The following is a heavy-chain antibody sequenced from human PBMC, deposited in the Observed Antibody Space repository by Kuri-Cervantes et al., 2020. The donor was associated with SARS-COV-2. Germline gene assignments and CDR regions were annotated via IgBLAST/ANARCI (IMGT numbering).Heavy chain of an antibody. Sequence: ALVKVSCKASGYTFTGYYVRWIRQAPGEGLVWMGWINPKSGGTNYAQKFQGWVTMTRETSISTAYMELSRLRSDDTAVYYCARGPAITIFGVLRGRENWFDPWGQGTLVTVSS. V-gene: IGHV1-2*04. CDR2: INPKSGGT. CDR1: GYTFTGYY. CDR3: ARGPAITIFGVLRGRENWFDP. D-gene: IGHD3-3*01. J-gene: IGHJ5*02.